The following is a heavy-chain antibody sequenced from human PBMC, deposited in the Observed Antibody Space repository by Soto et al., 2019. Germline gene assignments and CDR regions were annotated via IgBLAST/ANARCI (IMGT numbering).Heavy chain of an antibody. V-gene: IGHV1-69*01. CDR2: IIPMFGTA. D-gene: IGHD3-10*01. Sequence: QVQLVQSGAEVKKPGSSVKVSCKVSGGPFSDYAVSWVRQAPGQGLEWMGGIIPMFGTANYAQKFQGRVTITADESTTTAYMELSSLRSEDTAVYYCARDLDYYGSGNYYNRIDYSGQGTLVTVSS. CDR1: GGPFSDYA. J-gene: IGHJ4*02. CDR3: ARDLDYYGSGNYYNRIDY.